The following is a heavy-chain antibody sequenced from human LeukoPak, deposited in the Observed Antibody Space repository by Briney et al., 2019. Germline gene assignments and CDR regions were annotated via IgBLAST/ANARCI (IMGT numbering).Heavy chain of an antibody. V-gene: IGHV3-7*01. D-gene: IGHD2-21*01. J-gene: IGHJ4*02. CDR2: IEKDGSDK. CDR3: ARSLWPEDY. CDR1: GFTFSSYW. Sequence: PGGSQRLSCAASGFTFSSYWMSWVRQAPGKGLEWVANIEKDGSDKYYVDSVKGRFTISRDNAKDSVYLQMDSLRAEDSAVYYCARSLWPEDYWGQGTLVTVSS.